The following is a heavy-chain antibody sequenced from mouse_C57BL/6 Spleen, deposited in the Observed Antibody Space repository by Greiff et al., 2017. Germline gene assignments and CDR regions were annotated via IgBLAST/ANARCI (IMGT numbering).Heavy chain of an antibody. Sequence: VQLQQPGAELVRPGSSVKLSCKASGYTFTSYWMDWVKQRPGQGLEWIGNIYPSDGETHYNQKFKDKATLTVDKSSSTAYMQLSSLTSEDSAVYYCARGANWDPFAYWGQGTLVTVSA. CDR1: GYTFTSYW. CDR3: ARGANWDPFAY. D-gene: IGHD4-1*01. J-gene: IGHJ3*01. CDR2: IYPSDGET. V-gene: IGHV1-61*01.